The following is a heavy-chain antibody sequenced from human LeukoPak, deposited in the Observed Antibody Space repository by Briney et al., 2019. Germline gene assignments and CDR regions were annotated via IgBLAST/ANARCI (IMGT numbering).Heavy chain of an antibody. Sequence: GGSLRLSCGASGFTFSSFSMNWVRQAPGKGLEWVSSISSSSSYIYYADSVKGRFTTSRDNAKNSLYLQMNSLRAEDTAVYYCARGTSGSYYPGYFDYWGQGTLVTVSS. V-gene: IGHV3-21*01. J-gene: IGHJ4*02. D-gene: IGHD1-26*01. CDR3: ARGTSGSYYPGYFDY. CDR2: ISSSSSYI. CDR1: GFTFSSFS.